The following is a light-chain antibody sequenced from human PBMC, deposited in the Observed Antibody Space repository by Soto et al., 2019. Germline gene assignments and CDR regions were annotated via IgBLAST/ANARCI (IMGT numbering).Light chain of an antibody. CDR3: QQYSSLPRT. CDR2: DAS. V-gene: IGKV3-20*01. CDR1: QSVRTY. Sequence: EIVLTQSPVPLSLSPGERATLSCRASQSVRTYLAWYQVKPGQAPRLLIYDASRRASGVPARFSGSGSGTDCTLTISRLEPEDVAVYYCQQYSSLPRTFGQGTKVDIK. J-gene: IGKJ1*01.